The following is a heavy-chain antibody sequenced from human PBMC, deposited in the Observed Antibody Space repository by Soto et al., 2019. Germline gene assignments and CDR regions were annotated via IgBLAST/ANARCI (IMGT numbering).Heavy chain of an antibody. CDR3: AKDVFSGGWYNHIDP. J-gene: IGHJ5*02. CDR1: GFTVNNFG. V-gene: IGHV3-30*18. CDR2: ISHDGTAK. Sequence: SLRLSCAASGFTVNNFGMHWVRQAPGKGPEWVAMISHDGTAKYYADSVKGRFTISRDNSKNTLYLQMNNLRTEDTAVYYCAKDVFSGGWYNHIDPWGKGTRVTVS. D-gene: IGHD6-19*01.